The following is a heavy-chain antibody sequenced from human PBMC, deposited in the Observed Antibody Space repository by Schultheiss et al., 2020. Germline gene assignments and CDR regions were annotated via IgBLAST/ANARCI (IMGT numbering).Heavy chain of an antibody. V-gene: IGHV3-21*01. J-gene: IGHJ4*02. CDR2: ISGSGGST. CDR1: GFTFSSYS. D-gene: IGHD2-15*01. Sequence: GGSLRLSCAASGFTFSSYSMNWVRQAPGKGLEWVSAISGSGGSTYYAHSVKGRFTISRDNAKNSLYLQMNSLRAEDTAVYYCARTAATPTFDYWGQGTLVTVS. CDR3: ARTAATPTFDY.